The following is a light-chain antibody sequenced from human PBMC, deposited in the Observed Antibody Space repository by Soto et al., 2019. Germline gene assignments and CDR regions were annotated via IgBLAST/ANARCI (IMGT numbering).Light chain of an antibody. CDR3: PHYCRYSPCT. CDR1: QSIPRW. Sequence: DIQVTQSPSTLSASVRDRVTITCQASQSIPRWLAWHQQKPGKAHKVLFHKASSLETGVPSSFSGSGCATEFDHTISSLRPEDFTAHLCPHYCRYSPCTCGQETNVDIK. V-gene: IGKV1-5*03. CDR2: KAS. J-gene: IGKJ1*01.